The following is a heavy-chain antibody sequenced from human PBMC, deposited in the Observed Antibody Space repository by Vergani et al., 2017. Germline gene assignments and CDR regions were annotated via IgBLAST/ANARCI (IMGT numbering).Heavy chain of an antibody. CDR2: FYTGGGT. CDR1: GGSISSGSYY. V-gene: IGHV4-61*02. D-gene: IGHD6-13*01. J-gene: IGHJ6*02. Sequence: QVQLQESGPALVRPSQTLSLTCTVSGGSISSGSYYWSWFRQPAGKGLEWIGRFYTGGGTSYNPSLKSRVTISVDTSKNQFSLQLSSVTAADTAVYYCARDPLYSTTWPFLLLDMDVWGQGTTVTVSS. CDR3: ARDPLYSTTWPFLLLDMDV.